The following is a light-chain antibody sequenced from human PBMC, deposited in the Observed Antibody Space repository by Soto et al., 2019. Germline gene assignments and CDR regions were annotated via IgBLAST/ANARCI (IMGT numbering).Light chain of an antibody. V-gene: IGKV3-20*01. Sequence: EIVLTQSPGTLSLSPGERATLSCRASQSVSSSYFAWYQHKPGQAPRLLIYGASSRATGIPDRFSGSGSGTDFTLTVSRLEPEDCAVYYCQQYGSSPRTFGQGTRLEIK. CDR2: GAS. CDR3: QQYGSSPRT. J-gene: IGKJ5*01. CDR1: QSVSSSY.